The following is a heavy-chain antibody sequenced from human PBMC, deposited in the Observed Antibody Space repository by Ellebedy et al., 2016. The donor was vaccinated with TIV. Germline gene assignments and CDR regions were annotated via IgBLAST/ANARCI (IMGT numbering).Heavy chain of an antibody. CDR3: AGGLSSSGSGWYFDV. CDR2: IYHSGST. CDR1: GGSISSGGYS. D-gene: IGHD2/OR15-2a*01. Sequence: SETLSLTCAVSGGSISSGGYSWNWIRQPPGKGLEWIGYIYHSGSTYYNPSLKSRVTISLETSKNQFSLTLSSVTAADTAVYYCAGGLSSSGSGWYFDVWGRGTLVTVSS. V-gene: IGHV4-30-2*01. J-gene: IGHJ2*01.